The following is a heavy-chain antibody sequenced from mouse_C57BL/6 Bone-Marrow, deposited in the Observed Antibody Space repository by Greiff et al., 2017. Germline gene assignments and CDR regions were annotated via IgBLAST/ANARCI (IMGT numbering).Heavy chain of an antibody. J-gene: IGHJ3*01. CDR3: ADDYDWFAY. CDR1: GFTFSDYG. Sequence: EVQGVESGGGLVKPGGSLKLSCAASGFTFSDYGMHWVRQAPEKGLEWVAYISSGSSTIYYAATVKGRFTISRDNAKNTLFLQMTSLRSEDTAMYYCADDYDWFAYWGQGTLVTVSA. D-gene: IGHD2-4*01. CDR2: ISSGSSTI. V-gene: IGHV5-17*01.